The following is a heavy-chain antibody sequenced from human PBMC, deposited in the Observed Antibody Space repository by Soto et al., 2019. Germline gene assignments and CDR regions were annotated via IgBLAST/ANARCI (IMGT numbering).Heavy chain of an antibody. J-gene: IGHJ6*02. CDR1: GFTFSSYA. D-gene: IGHD3-3*01. V-gene: IGHV3-30-3*01. CDR3: ARVFGGMAGYGMDV. Sequence: QVQLVESGGGVVQPGRSLRLSCAASGFTFSSYAMHWVRQAPGKGLEWVAVISYDGSNKYYADSVKGRFTIYRDNSKNTLYLQMNSLRAEDTAVYYCARVFGGMAGYGMDVWGQGTTVTVSS. CDR2: ISYDGSNK.